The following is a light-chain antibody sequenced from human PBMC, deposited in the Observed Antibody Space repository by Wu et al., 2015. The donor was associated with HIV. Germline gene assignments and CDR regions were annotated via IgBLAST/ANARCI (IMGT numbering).Light chain of an antibody. CDR1: QSVASF. CDR3: QQANSFPALT. V-gene: IGKV3-11*01. Sequence: EIVLTHVSTPPCPCLQGRATLSCRASQSVASFLAWYQQKPGQAPRLLIYDASNRATGIPARFSGSGSGTDFTLTISSLQPEDFATYYCQQANSFPALTFGGGTKVEIK. CDR2: DAS. J-gene: IGKJ4*01.